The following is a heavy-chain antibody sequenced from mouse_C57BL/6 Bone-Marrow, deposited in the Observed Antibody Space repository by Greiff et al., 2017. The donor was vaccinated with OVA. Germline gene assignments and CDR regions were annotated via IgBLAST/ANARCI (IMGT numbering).Heavy chain of an antibody. CDR2: IDPENGDT. D-gene: IGHD2-4*01. Sequence: EVQLQQSGAELVRPGASVKLSCTASGFNIKDDYMHWVKQRPEQGLEWIGWIDPENGDTEYASKFQGKATITADTSSNTAYLHLSSLTSEDTAVYYCARSGYDYDGGDYAMDYWGQGTSVTVSS. CDR3: ARSGYDYDGGDYAMDY. V-gene: IGHV14-4*01. J-gene: IGHJ4*01. CDR1: GFNIKDDY.